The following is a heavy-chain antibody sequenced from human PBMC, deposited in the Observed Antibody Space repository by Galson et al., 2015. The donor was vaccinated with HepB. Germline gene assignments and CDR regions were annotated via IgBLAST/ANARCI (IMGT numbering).Heavy chain of an antibody. CDR2: ISYDGSNK. V-gene: IGHV3-30*04. J-gene: IGHJ5*02. CDR1: GFTFSSYA. CDR3: ARAYSDFDWLYSPFDP. D-gene: IGHD3-9*01. Sequence: SLRLSCAASGFTFSSYAMHWVRQAPGKGLEWVAVISYDGSNKYYADSVKGRFTISRDNSKNTLYLQMNSLRAEDTAVYYCARAYSDFDWLYSPFDPWGQGTLVTVSS.